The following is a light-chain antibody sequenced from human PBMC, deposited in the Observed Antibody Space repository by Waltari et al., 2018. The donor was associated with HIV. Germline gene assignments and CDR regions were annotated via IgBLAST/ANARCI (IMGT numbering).Light chain of an antibody. CDR3: VAWDDSLSGYV. Sequence: QSVLTQPPSASGTLGQSVTISCPGRSPTVRNKPVYWFQQVPGTAPKLLIYRDYQRRSGIPDRFSGSKSGASASLTISGLRSEDEADYYCVAWDDSLSGYVFGTGTKISVL. V-gene: IGLV1-47*01. J-gene: IGLJ1*01. CDR2: RDY. CDR1: SPTVRNKP.